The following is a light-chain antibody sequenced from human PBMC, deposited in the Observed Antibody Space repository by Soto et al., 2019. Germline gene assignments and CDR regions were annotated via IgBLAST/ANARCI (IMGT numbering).Light chain of an antibody. CDR3: QSYDSSLSGHHYV. J-gene: IGLJ1*01. CDR2: GNS. CDR1: SSNIGAGYD. Sequence: QSVLTQPPSASGTPGQRVTISCTGSSSNIGAGYDVHWYQQLPGTAPKLLIYGNSNRPSGVPDRFSGSKSGTSASLAITGLQAEDEADYYCQSYDSSLSGHHYVLGPGPKXT. V-gene: IGLV1-40*01.